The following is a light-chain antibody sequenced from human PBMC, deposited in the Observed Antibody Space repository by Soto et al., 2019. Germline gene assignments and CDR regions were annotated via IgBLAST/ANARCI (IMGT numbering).Light chain of an antibody. CDR3: QQYDSFPWP. CDR1: QSISGW. V-gene: IGKV1-5*01. CDR2: DAS. J-gene: IGKJ1*01. Sequence: DIQMTQSPSTLSASVGDRVTITCRASQSISGWLAWYQQKPGKAPKILIYDASNLERGLPSRFSGSGSGTEFTLTISSLQPDDFATYYCQQYDSFPWPFGQGTKVDIK.